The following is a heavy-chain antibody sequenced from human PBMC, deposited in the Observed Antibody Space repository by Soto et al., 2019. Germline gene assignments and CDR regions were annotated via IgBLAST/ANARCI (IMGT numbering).Heavy chain of an antibody. CDR1: GHSFSSYW. CDR3: ARRLYDTSGYRYFDF. Sequence: GESLKISCKASGHSFSSYWIGWVRQMPGKGLEWMGIIFPDDSETRYSPSFQGKVSISVDKSITTAYLQWSSLKASDTAMYYCARRLYDTSGYRYFDFWGQGTLVTVSS. D-gene: IGHD3-22*01. J-gene: IGHJ4*02. V-gene: IGHV5-51*01. CDR2: IFPDDSET.